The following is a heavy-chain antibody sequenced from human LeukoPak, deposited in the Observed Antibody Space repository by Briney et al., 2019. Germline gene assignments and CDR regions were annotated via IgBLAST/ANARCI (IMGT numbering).Heavy chain of an antibody. CDR1: GFSISSGSY. CDR3: ARNWIQLWLQAPDDY. D-gene: IGHD5-18*01. Sequence: GTLSLSCAGSGFSISSGSYWGLLRPPPLKGLEWVGRIYHSGSTYYNPSLKSRVTISVDTSKNQFSLKLSSVTAADTAVYYCARNWIQLWLQAPDDYWGQGTLVTVSS. CDR2: IYHSGST. V-gene: IGHV4-38-2*01. J-gene: IGHJ4*02.